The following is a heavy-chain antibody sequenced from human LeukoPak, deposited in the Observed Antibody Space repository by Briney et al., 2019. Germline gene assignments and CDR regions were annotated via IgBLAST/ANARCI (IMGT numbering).Heavy chain of an antibody. CDR3: ARVSVAETYLDY. V-gene: IGHV4-59*01. D-gene: IGHD6-19*01. CDR2: IYYSGST. CDR1: GGSISSYY. J-gene: IGHJ4*02. Sequence: SETLSLTCTVSGGSISSYYWSWIRQPPGKGLEWIGYIYYSGSTNYNPSLKSRVTISVDTSKNQFSLKLSSVTAADTAVYYCARVSVAETYLDYWGQGTLVTVSS.